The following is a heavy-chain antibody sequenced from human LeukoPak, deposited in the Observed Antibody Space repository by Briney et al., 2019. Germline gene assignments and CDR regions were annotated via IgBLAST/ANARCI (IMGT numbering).Heavy chain of an antibody. D-gene: IGHD2-15*01. CDR3: AKEKKSGGWPFDY. CDR2: ISDDGGYT. CDR1: GFTFSTYA. V-gene: IGHV3-23*01. Sequence: GGSLRLSCAASGFTFSTYAMTWARQAPGKGLEWVSGISDDGGYTYYADSVKGRFTISRDNSKNTLFLQMNSLRADDTALYYCAKEKKSGGWPFDYWGQGALVTVSS. J-gene: IGHJ4*02.